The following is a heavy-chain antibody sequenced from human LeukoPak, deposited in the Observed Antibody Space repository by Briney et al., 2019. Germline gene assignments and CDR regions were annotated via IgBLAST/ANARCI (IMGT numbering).Heavy chain of an antibody. D-gene: IGHD4-17*01. CDR3: ARGEDQLQTYGDYYFDY. CDR2: ISYDGSNK. Sequence: GGSLRLSCAASGFTFSSYAMHWVRQAPGKGLEWVAVISYDGSNKYYADSVKGRFTISGDNSKNTLYLQMNSLRAEDTAVYYCARGEDQLQTYGDYYFDYWGQGTLVTVSS. V-gene: IGHV3-30*04. J-gene: IGHJ4*02. CDR1: GFTFSSYA.